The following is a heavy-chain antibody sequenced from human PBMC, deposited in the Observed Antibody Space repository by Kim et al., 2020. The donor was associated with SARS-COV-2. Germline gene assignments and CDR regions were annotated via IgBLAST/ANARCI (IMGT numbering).Heavy chain of an antibody. CDR1: GFPFSAYA. CDR2: INDSGRKK. D-gene: IGHD2-15*01. J-gene: IGHJ4*02. Sequence: GGSLRLSCAASGFPFSAYAMTWVRQAPGKGLEWVSGINDSGRKKYYADSVNGRFTISRDNSKSTLFLQMNSLRAEDTAVYYCAKVLVVDSPADYWGQGTLVTVSS. V-gene: IGHV3-23*01. CDR3: AKVLVVDSPADY.